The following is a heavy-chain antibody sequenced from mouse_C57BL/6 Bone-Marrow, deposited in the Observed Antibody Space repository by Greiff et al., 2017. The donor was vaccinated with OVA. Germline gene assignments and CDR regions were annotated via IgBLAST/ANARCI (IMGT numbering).Heavy chain of an antibody. CDR2: IYPGDGDI. CDR3: ARGAY. CDR1: GYAFSNYW. V-gene: IGHV1-80*01. J-gene: IGHJ2*01. Sequence: VHLVESGAELVKPGASVKISCKASGYAFSNYWMNWVKQRPGKGLEWIGQIYPGDGDINYNGKFKGKATLTADKSSSTAYMQFSSLTSEDSAVYYCARGAYWGRGTALTVTS.